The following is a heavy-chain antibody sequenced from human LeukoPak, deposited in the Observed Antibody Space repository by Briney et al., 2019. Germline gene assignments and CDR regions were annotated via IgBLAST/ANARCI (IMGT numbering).Heavy chain of an antibody. CDR3: ARSAPYSGYEGPFDY. J-gene: IGHJ4*02. V-gene: IGHV4-30-2*01. CDR1: GGSISSGGYS. D-gene: IGHD5-12*01. Sequence: SETLSLTCAVSGGSISSGGYSWSWIRQPPGKGLEWIGYIYHSGSTYYNPSLKSRVTISVDRSENQFSLKLSSVTAADTAVYYCARSAPYSGYEGPFDYWGQGTLVTVSS. CDR2: IYHSGST.